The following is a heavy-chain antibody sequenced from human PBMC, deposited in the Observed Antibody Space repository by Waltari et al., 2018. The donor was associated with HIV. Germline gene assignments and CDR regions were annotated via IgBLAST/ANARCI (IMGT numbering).Heavy chain of an antibody. Sequence: EVQLVETGGGLIQPGGSLRFSWYASEFTVGDAHLCWVRQAPGTGLEWVSVIYSGGSTYYADSVKGRFTISRDNSKNTLYLQMNSLRAEDTAIYYCARGSEYSGYADAFDIWGQGTMVTVSS. CDR3: ARGSEYSGYADAFDI. CDR2: IYSGGST. CDR1: EFTVGDAH. D-gene: IGHD5-12*01. J-gene: IGHJ3*02. V-gene: IGHV3-53*02.